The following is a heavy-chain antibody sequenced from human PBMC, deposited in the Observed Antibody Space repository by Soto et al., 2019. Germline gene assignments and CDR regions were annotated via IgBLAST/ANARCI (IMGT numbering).Heavy chain of an antibody. CDR1: GFTFASYA. J-gene: IGHJ4*02. CDR2: ISGSGGAT. CDR3: AKDSAYYNSRGCDY. Sequence: PXVSLRLSCAASGFTFASYAIGWVRQAPGKGLEWVSTISGSGGATYYADSVKGRFTISRDNSKNTLFLQMNSLRAEDTAIYYCAKDSAYYNSRGCDYWGQGTLVTVSS. D-gene: IGHD3-22*01. V-gene: IGHV3-23*01.